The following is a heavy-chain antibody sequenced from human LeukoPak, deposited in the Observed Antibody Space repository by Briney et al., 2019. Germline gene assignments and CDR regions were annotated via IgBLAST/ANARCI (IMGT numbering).Heavy chain of an antibody. D-gene: IGHD1-26*01. CDR2: MNPNSGNT. J-gene: IGHJ6*03. Sequence: ASVKVSCKASGYTFTSYDINWVRQATGQGLEWMGWMNPNSGNTGYARKFQGRVTITRNTSISTAYMELSSLRSEDTAVYYCARVGWELQAYYYYYYMDVWGKGTTVTVSS. V-gene: IGHV1-8*03. CDR3: ARVGWELQAYYYYYYMDV. CDR1: GYTFTSYD.